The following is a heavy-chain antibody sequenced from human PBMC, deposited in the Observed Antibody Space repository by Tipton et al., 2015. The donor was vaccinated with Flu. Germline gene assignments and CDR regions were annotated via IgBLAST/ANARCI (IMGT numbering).Heavy chain of an antibody. J-gene: IGHJ6*02. CDR1: GYTFTSYY. D-gene: IGHD7-27*01. V-gene: IGHV1-46*01. CDR3: ARVRTALGYYYYGMDV. CDR2: INPSGGST. Sequence: QLVQSVAEVKKPGASVKVSCKASGYTFTSYYMHWVRQAPGQGLEWMGIINPSGGSTNYAEKFQGRVTMTRDTPTSTVYMELSSLTAEATAVYYCARVRTALGYYYYGMDVWGQGTPVTVSS.